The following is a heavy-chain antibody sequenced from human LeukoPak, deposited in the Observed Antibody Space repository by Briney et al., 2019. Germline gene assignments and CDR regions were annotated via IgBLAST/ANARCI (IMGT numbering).Heavy chain of an antibody. CDR3: AREGGPYRPLDY. J-gene: IGHJ4*02. CDR2: VNLQGST. D-gene: IGHD3-16*01. CDR1: GGSITQTNY. V-gene: IGHV4-4*02. Sequence: PSGTLSLTCDVSGGSITQTNYWTRVRQTPGTGLEWIGEVNLQGSTNYNPSLMGRVAISVDTSENHVSLQLTSVTAADTAVYYCAREGGPYRPLDYSGQGTLVTVS.